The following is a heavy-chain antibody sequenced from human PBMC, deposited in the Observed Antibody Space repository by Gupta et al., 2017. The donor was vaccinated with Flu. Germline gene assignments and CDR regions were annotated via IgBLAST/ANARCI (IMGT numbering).Heavy chain of an antibody. J-gene: IGHJ4*02. CDR3: ARAWDVTVAGTFDY. V-gene: IGHV3-21*01. CDR2: ISSSSSYI. D-gene: IGHD6-19*01. CDR1: STYG. Sequence: STYGMNWVRQAPGKGLEWVSSISSSSSYIYYADSVKGRFTISRHNAKNFVYLQMNSLRAEDTAVYYCARAWDVTVAGTFDYWGQGTLVTVSS.